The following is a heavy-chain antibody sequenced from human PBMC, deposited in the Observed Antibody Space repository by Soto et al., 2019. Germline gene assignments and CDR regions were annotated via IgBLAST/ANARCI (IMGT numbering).Heavy chain of an antibody. CDR2: IYHSGNT. CDR3: ARDQYHYKSSGYGSPPGLDV. D-gene: IGHD3-22*01. J-gene: IGHJ6*04. V-gene: IGHV4-30-4*01. Sequence: QVQLQVSGPGLVEPSQTLSLTCSVSGGSISSGDHYWTWIRQSPGKGLEWIGYIYHSGNTYYNPPLESRVDIPEDTSKNHFTLKLRSVTAADTAVYYCARDQYHYKSSGYGSPPGLDVWGKGTTVTVSS. CDR1: GGSISSGDHY.